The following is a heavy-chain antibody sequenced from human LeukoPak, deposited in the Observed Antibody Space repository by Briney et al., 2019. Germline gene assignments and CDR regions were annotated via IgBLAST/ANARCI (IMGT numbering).Heavy chain of an antibody. CDR1: GGSISSYY. Sequence: SETLSLTCTVSGGSISSYYWSWIRQPPGKGLEWIGYIYYSGSTNYNPSLKSRVTISVDTSKNQFSLKLSSVTAADTAVYYCARMGPYSSSGWFDPWGQGTLVTVSA. CDR2: IYYSGST. J-gene: IGHJ5*02. CDR3: ARMGPYSSSGWFDP. D-gene: IGHD6-6*01. V-gene: IGHV4-59*01.